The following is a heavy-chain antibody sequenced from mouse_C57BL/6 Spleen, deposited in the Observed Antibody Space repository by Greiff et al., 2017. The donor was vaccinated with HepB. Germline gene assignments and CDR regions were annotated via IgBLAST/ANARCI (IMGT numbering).Heavy chain of an antibody. CDR3: ARGGFITAHFDY. Sequence: VQLQQSGPELVKPGASVKISCKASGYAFSSSWMNWVQQRPGKGLEWIGRIYPGDGDTKYNGKFKGKATLTADKSSSTAYMQLSSLTSEDSAVYFCARGGFITAHFDYWGQGTTLTVSS. CDR2: IYPGDGDT. J-gene: IGHJ2*01. D-gene: IGHD1-2*01. CDR1: GYAFSSSW. V-gene: IGHV1-82*01.